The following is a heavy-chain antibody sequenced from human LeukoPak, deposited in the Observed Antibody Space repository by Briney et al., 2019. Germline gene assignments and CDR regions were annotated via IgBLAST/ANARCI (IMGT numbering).Heavy chain of an antibody. D-gene: IGHD2-21*02. J-gene: IGHJ6*03. V-gene: IGHV4-34*01. CDR2: INHSGST. CDR1: GGSFSGYY. Sequence: PSETLSLTCAVYGGSFSGYYWSWIRQPPGKGLEWIGEINHSGSTNYNPSLKSRVTISVAENQFSLKLSSVTAADTAVYYCARGWVTTPYYYYMDVWGKGTTVTVSS. CDR3: ARGWVTTPYYYYMDV.